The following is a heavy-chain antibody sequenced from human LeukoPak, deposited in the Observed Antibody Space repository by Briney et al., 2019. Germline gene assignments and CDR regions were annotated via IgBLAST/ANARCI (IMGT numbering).Heavy chain of an antibody. D-gene: IGHD6-13*01. J-gene: IGHJ4*02. CDR2: ISIYSGKT. Sequence: GASVKVSCKASGYTFTSYYMHWVRQAPGQGLEWVGWISIYSGKTYYEQKFQGRVTMTTDTSTSTVYMELRSLGSDDTAVYYCARDRGSSWPLGFDHWDQGILVTVSS. V-gene: IGHV1-18*04. CDR3: ARDRGSSWPLGFDH. CDR1: GYTFTSYY.